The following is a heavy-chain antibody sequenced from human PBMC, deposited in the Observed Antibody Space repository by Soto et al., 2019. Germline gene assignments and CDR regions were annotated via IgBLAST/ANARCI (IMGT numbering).Heavy chain of an antibody. CDR1: GYSISSSNW. V-gene: IGHV4-28*01. CDR2: IYYSGST. Sequence: QVQLQESGPGLVKPSDTLSLTCAVSGYSISSSNWWGWIRQPPGKGLEWIGYIYYSGSTYYNPSLKSRVTMSVDTSKNQFSLKLSSVTAVDTAVYYCARNRVTTDDPAQKYYYYYMDVWGKGTTVTVSS. CDR3: ARNRVTTDDPAQKYYYYYMDV. D-gene: IGHD4-17*01. J-gene: IGHJ6*03.